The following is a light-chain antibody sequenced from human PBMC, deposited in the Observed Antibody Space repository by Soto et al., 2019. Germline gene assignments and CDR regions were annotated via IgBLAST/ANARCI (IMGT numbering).Light chain of an antibody. CDR2: GAS. CDR3: QQYHSCPFT. CDR1: QSVRSD. J-gene: IGKJ2*01. Sequence: EMVLTQSPGALSLSPGERATLSCRASQSVRSDLAWYQQRPGQAPRLLIYGASTRATGIPARFSGSGSGTEFTLTISSLQSEDCAVYFCQQYHSCPFTFGQGTKLEIK. V-gene: IGKV3-15*01.